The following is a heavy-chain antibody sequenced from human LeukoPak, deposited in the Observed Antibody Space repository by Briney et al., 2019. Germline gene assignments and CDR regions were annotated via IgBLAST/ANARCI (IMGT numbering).Heavy chain of an antibody. J-gene: IGHJ4*02. CDR2: IYSGGDT. V-gene: IGHV3-53*01. CDR3: ARARIRLGELSLYY. D-gene: IGHD3-16*02. Sequence: GGSLRLSCAASGFFVSNNYMSWVRQAPGKGLEWVSVIYSGGDTYYTDSVKGRFTISRDNSKNTLYLQMNSLRAEDTAVYYCARARIRLGELSLYYWGQGTLVTVSS. CDR1: GFFVSNNY.